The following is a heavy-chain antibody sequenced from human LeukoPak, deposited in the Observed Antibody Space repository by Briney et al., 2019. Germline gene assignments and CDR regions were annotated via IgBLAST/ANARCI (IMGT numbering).Heavy chain of an antibody. CDR3: ASENRELVGTFFDY. CDR1: GFTFGSYS. D-gene: IGHD1-26*01. J-gene: IGHJ4*02. CDR2: ISSSSSTI. V-gene: IGHV3-48*02. Sequence: TGGSLRLSCAASGFTFGSYSMNWVRQAPGKGLEWVSYISSSSSTIYYADSVKGRFTISRDNAKNSLYLQMNSLRDEDTAVYYCASENRELVGTFFDYWGQGTLVTVSS.